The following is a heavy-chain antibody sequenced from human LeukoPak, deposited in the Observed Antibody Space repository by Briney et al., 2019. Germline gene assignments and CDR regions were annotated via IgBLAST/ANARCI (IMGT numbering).Heavy chain of an antibody. CDR1: GFTFSNYA. J-gene: IGHJ4*02. CDR3: ARSRLSRFGF. D-gene: IGHD2/OR15-2a*01. Sequence: GGSLRLSCAASGFTFSNYAMSWVRQAPGKGLQWVSAFSGSGGSTYYADSVKGRFTISRDNSRNTLYLQMNSLRAEDTAVYYCARSRLSRFGFWGQGTLVTVSS. V-gene: IGHV3-23*01. CDR2: FSGSGGST.